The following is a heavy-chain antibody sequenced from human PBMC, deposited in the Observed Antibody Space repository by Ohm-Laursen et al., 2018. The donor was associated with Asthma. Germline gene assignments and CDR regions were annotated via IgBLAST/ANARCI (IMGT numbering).Heavy chain of an antibody. V-gene: IGHV1-3*01. D-gene: IGHD4-17*01. CDR3: ASSKGYGDYQSLDY. Sequence: ASVKVSCNASGYTFTSYAMHWVRQAPGQRLEWMGWFNSGTGDITYSHKFQGRVTITADTSASTTFMELPSLTSEDTAVYYCASSKGYGDYQSLDYWGQGTLVTVSS. CDR2: FNSGTGDI. CDR1: GYTFTSYA. J-gene: IGHJ4*02.